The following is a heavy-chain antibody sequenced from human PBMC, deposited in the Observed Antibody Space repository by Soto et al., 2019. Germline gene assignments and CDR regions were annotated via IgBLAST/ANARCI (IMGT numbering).Heavy chain of an antibody. CDR3: ARVPGP. J-gene: IGHJ5*02. Sequence: PSETLSLTCAVSGGSLSSGGYSWSWIRQPPGKGLEWIGYIYHSGSTYYNPSLKSRVTISVDRSKNQFSLKLSSVTAADTAVYYCARVPGPWGQGTLVNVSS. CDR1: GGSLSSGGYS. D-gene: IGHD7-27*01. CDR2: IYHSGST. V-gene: IGHV4-30-2*01.